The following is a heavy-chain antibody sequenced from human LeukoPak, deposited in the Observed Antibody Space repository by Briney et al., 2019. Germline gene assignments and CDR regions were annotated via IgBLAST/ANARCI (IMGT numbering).Heavy chain of an antibody. Sequence: PSETLSLTCAVYGGSFSGYYWSWVRQAPGKGLEWVSAISGSGGSTYYADSVKGRFTISRDNSKNTLYLQMNSLRAEDTAVYYCAKAPSVVPAAILTDWGQGTLVTVSS. J-gene: IGHJ4*02. D-gene: IGHD2-2*02. V-gene: IGHV3-23*01. CDR2: ISGSGGST. CDR1: GGSFSGYY. CDR3: AKAPSVVPAAILTD.